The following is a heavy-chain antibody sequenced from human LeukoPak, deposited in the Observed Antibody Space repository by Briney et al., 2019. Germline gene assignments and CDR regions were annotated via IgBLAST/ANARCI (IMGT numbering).Heavy chain of an antibody. CDR3: ARDGRSAFAFDI. Sequence: PGGSLRLSCADSGFTFSNYNMNWVRQAPGKAMEWVSSITSSGTYTFYADSVKGRFTISRDNAKNSLYLQMDSLGPEDTAVYYCARDGRSAFAFDIWGQGTMVTVSS. CDR2: ITSSGTYT. V-gene: IGHV3-21*01. J-gene: IGHJ3*02. CDR1: GFTFSNYN.